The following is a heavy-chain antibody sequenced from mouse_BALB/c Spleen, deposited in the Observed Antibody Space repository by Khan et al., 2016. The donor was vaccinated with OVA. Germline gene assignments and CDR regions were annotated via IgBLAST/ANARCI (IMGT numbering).Heavy chain of an antibody. Sequence: QVQLQQSGAELVKPGASVKMSCKASGYTFTSYTMHWVKQRPGQGLEWIGYINPSSGYTKYNQKFKDKATLTADKSSSTAYMQLSSLTSEESAVYYCARKRTRASYWGQGTTLTVSS. CDR2: INPSSGYT. J-gene: IGHJ2*01. D-gene: IGHD3-3*01. V-gene: IGHV1-4*01. CDR1: GYTFTSYT. CDR3: ARKRTRASY.